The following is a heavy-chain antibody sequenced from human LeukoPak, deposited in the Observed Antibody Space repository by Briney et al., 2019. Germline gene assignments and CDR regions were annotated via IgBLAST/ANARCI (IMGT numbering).Heavy chain of an antibody. CDR2: ISSSSSYI. D-gene: IGHD3-22*01. Sequence: PGGSLRLSCAAFGFTFSSYSMNWVRQAPGKGLEWVSSISSSSSYIYYADSVKGRFTISRDNAKNSLYLQMNSLRAEDTAVYYCARYRIYYDSSGPGGHFDYWGQGTLVTVSS. V-gene: IGHV3-21*01. CDR3: ARYRIYYDSSGPGGHFDY. CDR1: GFTFSSYS. J-gene: IGHJ4*02.